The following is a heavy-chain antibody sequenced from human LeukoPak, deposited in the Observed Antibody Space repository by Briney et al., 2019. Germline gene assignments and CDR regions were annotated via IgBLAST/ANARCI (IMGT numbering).Heavy chain of an antibody. CDR3: AKGVYYYDSSGAFDP. Sequence: PGGSLRLSCAASGFTFSGSAMHWVRQAPGKGLEWVSGISWNSGSIGYADSVKGRFTISRDNAKNSLYLQMNSLRAEDTALYYCAKGVYYYDSSGAFDPWGQGTLVTVSS. D-gene: IGHD3-22*01. J-gene: IGHJ5*02. CDR2: ISWNSGSI. CDR1: GFTFSGSA. V-gene: IGHV3-9*01.